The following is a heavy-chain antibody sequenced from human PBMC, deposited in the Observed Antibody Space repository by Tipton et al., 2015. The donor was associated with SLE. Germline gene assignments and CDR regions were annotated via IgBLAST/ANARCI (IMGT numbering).Heavy chain of an antibody. CDR2: VSFRASEI. CDR1: GFTFRDYN. V-gene: IGHV3-21*01. J-gene: IGHJ4*02. Sequence: SLRLSCAASGFTFRDYNMNWVRQAPGKGLEWLSSVSFRASEIYYADSVKGRFTISRDNAKKSLSFQLTNLRVEDTAVYYCAKGFGPVTTAFDYWGQGTQVTVSS. CDR3: AKGFGPVTTAFDY. D-gene: IGHD4-17*01.